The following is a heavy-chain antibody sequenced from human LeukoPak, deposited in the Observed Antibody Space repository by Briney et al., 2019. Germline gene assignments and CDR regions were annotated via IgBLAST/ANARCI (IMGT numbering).Heavy chain of an antibody. V-gene: IGHV3-33*01. D-gene: IGHD6-6*01. J-gene: IGHJ4*02. CDR3: ARDRDARYLDY. Sequence: GGSLRLSCAASRFTFRNHGMHWVRQAPGKGLEWVAVIWHDGSNKYYADSVKGRFTISRDNSKNTLYLQMNSLRAEDTAVYYCARDRDARYLDYWGQGTLVTVSS. CDR1: RFTFRNHG. CDR2: IWHDGSNK.